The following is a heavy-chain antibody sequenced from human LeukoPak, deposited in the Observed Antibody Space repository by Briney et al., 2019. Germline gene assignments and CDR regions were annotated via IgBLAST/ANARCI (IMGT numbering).Heavy chain of an antibody. Sequence: GASVKVSCKASGGTFSSYAISWVRQAPGQGLEWMGRIIPILGIANYAQKFQGRVTITADKSTSTAYMELSSLRSEDTAVYYCARDREGLGLWAAAGHTPFDYWGQGTLVTVSS. CDR3: ARDREGLGLWAAAGHTPFDY. V-gene: IGHV1-69*04. CDR2: IIPILGIA. D-gene: IGHD6-13*01. CDR1: GGTFSSYA. J-gene: IGHJ4*02.